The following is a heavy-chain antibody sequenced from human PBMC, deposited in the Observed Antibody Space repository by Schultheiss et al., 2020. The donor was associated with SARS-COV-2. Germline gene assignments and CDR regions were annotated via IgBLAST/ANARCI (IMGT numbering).Heavy chain of an antibody. CDR3: ARSIAAAGLSWFDP. V-gene: IGHV1-2*06. CDR1: GYTFTGYF. D-gene: IGHD6-13*01. CDR2: INPNSGGT. J-gene: IGHJ5*02. Sequence: ASVKVSCKASGYTFTGYFMHWVRQAPGQGLELMGRINPNSGGTNYAQKFQGRVTMTRDTSISTAYMELSRLRSDDTAVYYCARSIAAAGLSWFDPWGQGTLVTVSS.